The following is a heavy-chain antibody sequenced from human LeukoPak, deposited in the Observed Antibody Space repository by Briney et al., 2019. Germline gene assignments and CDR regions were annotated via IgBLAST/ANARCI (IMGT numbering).Heavy chain of an antibody. J-gene: IGHJ4*02. V-gene: IGHV3-48*02. D-gene: IGHD3-10*01. CDR1: GFTFSTYS. CDR2: ISAGSSTI. Sequence: GGSLRLSCAAYGFTFSTYSMNWVRQAPGKGLEWVSYISAGSSTIYYADSVRGRFTISRDNAKNSLYLQMNSLRDEDTAVYYCARDNPIGFGQLSARDYWGQGTLVTVSS. CDR3: ARDNPIGFGQLSARDY.